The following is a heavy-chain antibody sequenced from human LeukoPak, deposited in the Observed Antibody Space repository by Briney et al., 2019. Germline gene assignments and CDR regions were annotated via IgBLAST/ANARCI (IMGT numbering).Heavy chain of an antibody. CDR1: GYTFTSYG. CDR3: ARVPGIVAAGTMIS. D-gene: IGHD6-13*01. J-gene: IGHJ2*01. CDR2: ISAYNGNT. Sequence: PKASVKVSCKASGYTFTSYGISWVRQAPGQGLEWMGWISAYNGNTNYAQKLQGRVTMTTDTSTSTAYMELRSLRSDDTAVYYCARVPGIVAAGTMISWGRGTLVTVSS. V-gene: IGHV1-18*01.